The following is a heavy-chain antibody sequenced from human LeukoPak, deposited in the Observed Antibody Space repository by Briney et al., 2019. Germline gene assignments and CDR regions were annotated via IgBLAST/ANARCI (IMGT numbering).Heavy chain of an antibody. CDR1: GGSISSYY. V-gene: IGHV4-59*01. Sequence: SETLSLTCTVSGGSISSYYWSWIRQPPGKGLEWIGYIYYSGSTNYNPSLKSRVTISVDTSKNQFSLKLSSVTAADTAVYYCARELPNSGSYFYWGQGTLVTVSS. CDR2: IYYSGST. CDR3: ARELPNSGSYFY. J-gene: IGHJ4*02. D-gene: IGHD3-10*01.